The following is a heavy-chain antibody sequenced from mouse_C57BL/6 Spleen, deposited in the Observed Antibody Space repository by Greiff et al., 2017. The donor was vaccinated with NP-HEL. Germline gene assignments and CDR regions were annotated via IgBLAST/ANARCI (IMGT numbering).Heavy chain of an antibody. CDR2: IDPETGGT. Sequence: VQLQQSGAELVRPGASVTLSCKASGYTFTDYEMHWVKQTPVHGLEWIGAIDPETGGTAYNQKFKGKAILTADKSSSTAYMELRSLTSEDSAVYYCTRRDYYGSSSYAMDYWGQGTSVTVFS. CDR1: GYTFTDYE. J-gene: IGHJ4*01. V-gene: IGHV1-15*01. D-gene: IGHD1-1*01. CDR3: TRRDYYGSSSYAMDY.